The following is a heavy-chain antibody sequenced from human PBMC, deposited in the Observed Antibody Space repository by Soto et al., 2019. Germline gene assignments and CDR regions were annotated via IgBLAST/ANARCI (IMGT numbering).Heavy chain of an antibody. CDR3: ARRRYYYGSGSYPFDY. CDR2: INHSGST. Sequence: QVQLQQWGAGLLKPSETLSLTCAVYGGSFSGYYWSWIRQPPGKGLEWIGEINHSGSTNYNPSLKIRVTISVDTSKNQFSLKLSSVTAADTSVYYCARRRYYYGSGSYPFDYWGQGTLVTVSS. V-gene: IGHV4-34*01. CDR1: GGSFSGYY. J-gene: IGHJ4*02. D-gene: IGHD3-10*01.